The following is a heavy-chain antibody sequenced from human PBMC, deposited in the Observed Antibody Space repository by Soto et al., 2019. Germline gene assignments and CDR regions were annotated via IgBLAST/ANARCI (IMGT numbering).Heavy chain of an antibody. CDR1: GFTFSSYA. D-gene: IGHD2-2*01. CDR2: ISGNGDNT. V-gene: IGHV3-23*01. CDR3: AKGSTRSTYYFFDS. Sequence: GSLRLSCAASGFTFSSYAMSWVRQAPGKGLEWVSTISGNGDNTYYADSVKGRFTISRDNSKYTLYLQMNSLRAEDTAVYYCAKGSTRSTYYFFDSWGQGTLVTVSS. J-gene: IGHJ4*02.